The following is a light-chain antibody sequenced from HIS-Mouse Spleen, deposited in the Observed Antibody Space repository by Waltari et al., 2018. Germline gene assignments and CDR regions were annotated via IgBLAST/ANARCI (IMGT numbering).Light chain of an antibody. V-gene: IGKV1-12*02. CDR3: QQANSFPSFTLFT. J-gene: IGKJ3*01. Sequence: DIQMTQSPSSVSASVGDRVTIPCRASQGSSSWLAWYQQKPGKAPKLLIYAASSLQSGVPSRFRGSGSGTDFTLTISSLQPEDFATYYCQQANSFPSFTLFTFGPGTKVDIK. CDR2: AAS. CDR1: QGSSSW.